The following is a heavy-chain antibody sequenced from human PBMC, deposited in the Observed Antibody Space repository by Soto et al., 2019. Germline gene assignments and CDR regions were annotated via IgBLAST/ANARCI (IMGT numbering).Heavy chain of an antibody. D-gene: IGHD3-22*01. CDR2: ISYDGSNK. Sequence: QVQLVESGGGVVQPGRSLRLSCAASGFTFSSYGMHWVRQAPGKGLAWVAVISYDGSNKYYADSVKGRFTISRDNSKNTLYLQMNSLRAEDTAVYYCAKDLYYDSSGYSYYFDYWGQGTLVTVSS. J-gene: IGHJ4*02. V-gene: IGHV3-30*18. CDR1: GFTFSSYG. CDR3: AKDLYYDSSGYSYYFDY.